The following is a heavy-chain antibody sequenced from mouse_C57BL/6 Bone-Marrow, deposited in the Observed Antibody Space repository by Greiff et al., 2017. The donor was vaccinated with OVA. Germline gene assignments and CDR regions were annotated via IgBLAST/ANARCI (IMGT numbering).Heavy chain of an antibody. D-gene: IGHD2-2*01. J-gene: IGHJ1*03. CDR1: GYTFTSYW. CDR3: ASIGYDPCFDV. CDR2: IDPYDSYT. Sequence: VQLQQPGAELVMPGASVKLSCKASGYTFTSYWMHWVKQRPGQGLEWIGEIDPYDSYTNSNQKFKGKSTLTVDKSSSTAYMQLSSLTSEDSAVYYYASIGYDPCFDVWGTGTTGTVSS. V-gene: IGHV1-69*01.